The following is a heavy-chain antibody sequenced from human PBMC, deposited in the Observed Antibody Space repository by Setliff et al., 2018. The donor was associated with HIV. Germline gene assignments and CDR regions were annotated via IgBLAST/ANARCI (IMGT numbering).Heavy chain of an antibody. Sequence: SETLSLTCAVSGYSISSGYYWGWIRQPPGKGLEWIGSIHHSGSTYNNPSLKSRVTISVDTSKNQSSLKLTSVTAADTAVYYCARTLRAAAMGYFDYWGQGTLVTVSS. J-gene: IGHJ4*02. CDR3: ARTLRAAAMGYFDY. CDR2: IHHSGST. D-gene: IGHD5-18*01. V-gene: IGHV4-38-2*01. CDR1: GYSISSGYY.